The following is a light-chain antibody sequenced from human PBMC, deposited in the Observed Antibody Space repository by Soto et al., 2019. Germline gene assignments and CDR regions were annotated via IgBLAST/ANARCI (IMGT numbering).Light chain of an antibody. CDR1: SSDIGGYNS. J-gene: IGLJ2*01. CDR2: DVT. Sequence: ALTQSPSASGSPGQSVTISCTGTSSDIGGYNSVSWYQQHPGKAPKVMIYDVTKRPSGVPDRFSGSKSGNTASLTISGLQAEDEADYYCCSYAGGYTHAVFGGGTKVTVL. CDR3: CSYAGGYTHAV. V-gene: IGLV2-11*01.